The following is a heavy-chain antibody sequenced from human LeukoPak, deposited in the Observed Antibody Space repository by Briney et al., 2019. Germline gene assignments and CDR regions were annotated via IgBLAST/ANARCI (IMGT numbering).Heavy chain of an antibody. D-gene: IGHD1-26*01. V-gene: IGHV3-33*01. CDR1: GFTFRSHG. CDR3: AGDRATSYFGY. Sequence: GTSLRLSCAASGFTFRSHGMHWVRQAPGKGLEWVAFIWYDGSNKYYTDSVKGRFTISRDNSKNTLYLQMNSLRAEDTAVYYCAGDRATSYFGYWGQGALVTISS. CDR2: IWYDGSNK. J-gene: IGHJ4*02.